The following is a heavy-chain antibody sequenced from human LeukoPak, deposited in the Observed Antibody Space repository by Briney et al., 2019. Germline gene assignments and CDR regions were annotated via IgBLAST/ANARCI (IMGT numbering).Heavy chain of an antibody. CDR2: INAGNGNT. V-gene: IGHV1-3*03. CDR3: ARYDFWSGGFDY. Sequence: GASVKVSCKASGYTFTSYAMHWVRQAPGQRLEWMGWINAGNGNTKYSQEFQGRVTITRDTSASTAYMELSSLRSEDMAVYYCARYDFWSGGFDYWGQGTLVTVSS. D-gene: IGHD3-3*01. CDR1: GYTFTSYA. J-gene: IGHJ4*02.